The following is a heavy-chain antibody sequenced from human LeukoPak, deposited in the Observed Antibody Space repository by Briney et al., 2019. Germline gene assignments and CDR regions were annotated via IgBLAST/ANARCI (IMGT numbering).Heavy chain of an antibody. CDR2: IYYSGST. CDR3: ARQPNVSGYLMN. J-gene: IGHJ4*02. D-gene: IGHD5-12*01. Sequence: SETLSLTCTVSGDPISSYYWSWIRQPPRKGLEWIGYIYYSGSTNYNPSLKSRVTISVDTSKNQFSLKLSSVTAADTAVYYCARQPNVSGYLMNWGQGTLVTVSS. V-gene: IGHV4-59*08. CDR1: GDPISSYY.